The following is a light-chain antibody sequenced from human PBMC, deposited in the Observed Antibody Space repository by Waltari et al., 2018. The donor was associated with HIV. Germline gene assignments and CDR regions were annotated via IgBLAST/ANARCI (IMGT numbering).Light chain of an antibody. CDR1: SSNIGSNT. CDR2: RNN. V-gene: IGLV1-44*01. CDR3: AALDDSLRGV. Sequence: QSVLTQPPSASGTPGQRVTISCSGSSSNIGSNTVNWYQQLPGTAPKLLIYRNNLRTSGVPDRFSGSRSGTSASLAISGLQSEDEAYYYCAALDDSLRGVFGGGTKLTVL. J-gene: IGLJ2*01.